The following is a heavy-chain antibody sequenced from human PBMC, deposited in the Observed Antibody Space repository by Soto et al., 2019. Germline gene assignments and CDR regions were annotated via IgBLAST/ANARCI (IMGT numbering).Heavy chain of an antibody. CDR2: LYHTGRT. Sequence: SATLSLTCTVSGGFLKSGSYSWSWFRQPPGDGLGWIGYLYHTGRTSHTPTLKRRVTISVDTSKNQFSLRLDSVSTSETAVYYCARAVSSFGTNHFDSWCHGALVT. J-gene: IGHJ4*01. V-gene: IGHV4-61*01. CDR1: GGFLKSGSYS. CDR3: ARAVSSFGTNHFDS. D-gene: IGHD2-8*01.